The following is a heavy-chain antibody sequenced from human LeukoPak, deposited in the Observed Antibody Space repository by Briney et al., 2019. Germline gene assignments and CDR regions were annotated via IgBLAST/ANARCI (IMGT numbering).Heavy chain of an antibody. V-gene: IGHV4-39*07. CDR2: IFNSGTT. CDR3: AREFSSIGNYYYYMDV. J-gene: IGHJ6*03. CDR1: GFSLTSTNYY. D-gene: IGHD6-13*01. Sequence: SETLSLTCSVSGFSLTSTNYYWAWLRQPPGRGLEWVGTIFNSGTTYYNTSLKSRLTISLDTSQNQFSLKLASATAADTAIYYCAREFSSIGNYYYYMDVWGQGTTVTVSS.